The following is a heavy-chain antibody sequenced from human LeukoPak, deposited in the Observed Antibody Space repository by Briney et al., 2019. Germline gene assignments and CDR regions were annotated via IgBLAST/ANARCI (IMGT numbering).Heavy chain of an antibody. V-gene: IGHV3-21*01. CDR1: GFTFRSYG. CDR3: AELGITMIGGV. Sequence: GGSLRLSCAASGFTFRSYGMNWVRQAPGKGLEWVSSITTSSTYTFYADSVKGRFTISRDNARNSLYLQMNSLRAEDTAVYYCAELGITMIGGVWGKGTTVTISS. CDR2: ITTSSTYT. J-gene: IGHJ6*04. D-gene: IGHD3-10*02.